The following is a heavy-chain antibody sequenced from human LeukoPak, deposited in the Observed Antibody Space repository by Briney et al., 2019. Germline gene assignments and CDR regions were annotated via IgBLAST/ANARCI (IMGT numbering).Heavy chain of an antibody. V-gene: IGHV1-2*02. Sequence: ASVKVSCTASGYTFTDCFIHWVRQAPGRGLEWMGWLNPVTGDTNYTQKFQGRVTVTRVTSMTTAYMALSSLMSDDTAVYYCAREICGGGRCHQAFDYWGQGSLLTVSS. CDR2: LNPVTGDT. CDR1: GYTFTDCF. CDR3: AREICGGGRCHQAFDY. J-gene: IGHJ4*02. D-gene: IGHD2-15*01.